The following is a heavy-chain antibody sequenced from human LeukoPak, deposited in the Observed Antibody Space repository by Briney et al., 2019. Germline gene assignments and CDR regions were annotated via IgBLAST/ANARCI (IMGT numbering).Heavy chain of an antibody. V-gene: IGHV3-48*03. CDR3: ARPRSDLYGMDV. CDR2: ISSSGSRI. J-gene: IGHJ6*02. CDR1: GFIFNTYE. Sequence: GGSLRLSCAAFGFIFNTYEINWVRQAPGKGLEWVSYISSSGSRIYYADSVKSRFTISRDNAKNSLYLQMNSLRVEDTAIYYCARPRSDLYGMDVWGQGTTVIVSS.